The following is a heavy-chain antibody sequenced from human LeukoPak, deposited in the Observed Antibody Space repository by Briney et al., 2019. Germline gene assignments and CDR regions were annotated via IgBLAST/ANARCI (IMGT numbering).Heavy chain of an antibody. CDR1: GFTVSSYW. CDR3: ARDKWLRSPFDY. V-gene: IGHV3-7*01. CDR2: IKQDGSEK. J-gene: IGHJ4*02. Sequence: GGSLRLSCAASGFTVSSYWMSWVRQAPGKGLEWVANIKQDGSEKYYVDSVKGRFTISRDNAKNSLYLQMNSLRAEDTAVYYCARDKWLRSPFDYWGQGTLVTVSS. D-gene: IGHD5-12*01.